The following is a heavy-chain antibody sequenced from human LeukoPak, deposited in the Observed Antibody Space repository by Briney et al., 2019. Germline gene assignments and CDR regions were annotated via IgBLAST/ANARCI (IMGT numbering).Heavy chain of an antibody. CDR3: ASYDYDRGIRTTRAGDY. CDR2: IYYSGST. J-gene: IGHJ4*02. Sequence: PSETLSLTCTVSGGSISSGGYYWSWIRQHPGKGLEWIGYIYYSGSTYYNPSLKSRVTISVDTSKNQFSLKLSSVTAADTAVYYCASYDYDRGIRTTRAGDYWGQGTLVTVSS. V-gene: IGHV4-31*03. D-gene: IGHD5-12*01. CDR1: GGSISSGGYY.